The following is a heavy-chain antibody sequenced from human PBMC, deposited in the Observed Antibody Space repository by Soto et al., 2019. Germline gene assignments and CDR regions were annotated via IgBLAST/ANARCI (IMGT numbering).Heavy chain of an antibody. J-gene: IGHJ4*02. CDR3: ASSRPIAAAGRGFDY. D-gene: IGHD6-13*01. Sequence: PSETLSLTCTVSGGSISSGDYYWSWIRQPPGKGLEWIGYIYYSGSTYYNPSLKSRVTISVDTSKNQFSLKLSSVTAADTAVYYCASSRPIAAAGRGFDYWGQGTLVTVSS. CDR2: IYYSGST. CDR1: GGSISSGDYY. V-gene: IGHV4-30-4*01.